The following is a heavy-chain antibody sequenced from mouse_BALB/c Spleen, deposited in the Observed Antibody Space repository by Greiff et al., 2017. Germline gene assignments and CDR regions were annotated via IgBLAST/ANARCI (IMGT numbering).Heavy chain of an antibody. Sequence: QVQLQQSGAELVRPGASVTLSCKASGYTFTDYEMNWVKQTPVHGLEWIGAIDPETGGTAYNQKFKGKATLTADKSSSTAYMELRSLTSEDSAVYYCTTGNPWFAYWGQGTLVTVSA. J-gene: IGHJ3*01. V-gene: IGHV1-15*01. CDR3: TTGNPWFAY. CDR2: IDPETGGT. D-gene: IGHD2-1*01. CDR1: GYTFTDYE.